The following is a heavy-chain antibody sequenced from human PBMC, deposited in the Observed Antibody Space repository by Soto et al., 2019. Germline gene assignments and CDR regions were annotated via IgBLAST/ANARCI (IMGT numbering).Heavy chain of an antibody. J-gene: IGHJ5*02. CDR1: GGSISSYY. V-gene: IGHV4-59*01. CDR2: IYYSGST. CDR3: AREVAVVAGNWFDP. D-gene: IGHD5-12*01. Sequence: PSETLSLTCTVSGGSISSYYWSWIRQPPGKGLEWIGYIYYSGSTNYNPSLKSRVTISVDTSKNQFSLKLSSVTAADTAVYYCAREVAVVAGNWFDPWGQGTLVTVSS.